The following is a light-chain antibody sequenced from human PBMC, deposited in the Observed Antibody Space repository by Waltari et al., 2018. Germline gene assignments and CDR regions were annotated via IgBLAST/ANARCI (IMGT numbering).Light chain of an antibody. Sequence: QSGLTQPPSASGSPGQSVTISCTGTSSDVGGYNYVPWYQQHPGKVPKLRIYEVSKRPSGVPNRFSGSKSGNTASLTVSGLQAEDEADYYCSSYAGTNYVIFGGGTKLTVL. V-gene: IGLV2-8*01. J-gene: IGLJ2*01. CDR2: EVS. CDR1: SSDVGGYNY. CDR3: SSYAGTNYVI.